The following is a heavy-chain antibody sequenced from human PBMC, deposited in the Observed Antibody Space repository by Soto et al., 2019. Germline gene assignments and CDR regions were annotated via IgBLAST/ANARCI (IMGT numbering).Heavy chain of an antibody. CDR1: GGSISSYC. V-gene: IGHV4-59*01. J-gene: IGHJ6*02. CDR2: IYYSGST. Sequence: QVQLQESGPGLVKPSESLSLTCTVSGGSISSYCWSWIRQPPGTGLEWIGYIYYSGSTNYNPSLNSRLTISVDTSKTHFSLKLSSVTAADTAVYYCAGSWSSPYYSYYGMDVWGQGTTVTVSS. CDR3: AGSWSSPYYSYYGMDV. D-gene: IGHD3-10*01.